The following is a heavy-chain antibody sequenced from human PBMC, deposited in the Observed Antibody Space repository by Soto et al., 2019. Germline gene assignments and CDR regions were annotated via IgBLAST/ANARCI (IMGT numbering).Heavy chain of an antibody. CDR2: IRSKANSYAT. V-gene: IGHV3-73*01. D-gene: IGHD2-15*01. CDR1: GFTFSGSA. J-gene: IGHJ6*02. CDR3: TRVEEYCSGGSCYSGYYGMDV. Sequence: PGGSLRLSCAASGFTFSGSAMHWVRQASGKGLEWVGRIRSKANSYATAYAASVKGRFTISRDDSKNTAYLQMNSLKTEDTAVYYCTRVEEYCSGGSCYSGYYGMDVWGQGTTVTVSS.